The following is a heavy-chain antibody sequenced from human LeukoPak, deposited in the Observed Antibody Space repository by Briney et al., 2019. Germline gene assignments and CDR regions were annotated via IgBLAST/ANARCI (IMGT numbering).Heavy chain of an antibody. Sequence: ASETLSLTCTVSGGSISSSSYYWGWIRQPPGKGLEWIGSIYYSGSTYYNPSLKSRVTISVDTSKNQFSLKLSSVTAADTAVYYCAREEGYFCSGGSCYSYYMDVWGKGTTVTISS. CDR1: GGSISSSSYY. CDR3: AREEGYFCSGGSCYSYYMDV. J-gene: IGHJ6*03. V-gene: IGHV4-39*07. CDR2: IYYSGST. D-gene: IGHD2-15*01.